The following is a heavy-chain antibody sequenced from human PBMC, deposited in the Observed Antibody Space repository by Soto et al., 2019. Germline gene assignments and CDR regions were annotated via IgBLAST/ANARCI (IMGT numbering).Heavy chain of an antibody. V-gene: IGHV1-3*01. J-gene: IGHJ3*02. CDR2: INAGNGNT. CDR1: GYTFTSYA. Sequence: GASVKVSCKASGYTFTSYAMHWVRQAPGQRLEWMGWINAGNGNTKYSQKFQGRVTITRDTSASTAYMELSSLRSEDTAVYYCARPSFLQRDAFDIWGQGTMVTVSS. CDR3: ARPSFLQRDAFDI.